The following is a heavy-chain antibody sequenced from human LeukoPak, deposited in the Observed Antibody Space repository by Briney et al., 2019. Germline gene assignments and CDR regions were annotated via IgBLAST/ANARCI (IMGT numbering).Heavy chain of an antibody. J-gene: IGHJ5*02. D-gene: IGHD4-23*01. CDR1: GGSISSGSYY. CDR2: IYASGST. V-gene: IGHV4-61*02. CDR3: ARGSYGGHNWFDP. Sequence: SETLSLTCSVSGGSISSGSYYWSWIRQPAGKGLEWIGRIYASGSTNYNPSLKSRLTISVDTSKNQFSLKLSSVTAADTAVYYCARGSYGGHNWFDPWGQGTLVTVSS.